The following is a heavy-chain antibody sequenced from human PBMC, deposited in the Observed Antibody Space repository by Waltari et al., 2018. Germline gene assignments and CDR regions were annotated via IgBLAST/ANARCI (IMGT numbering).Heavy chain of an antibody. CDR1: GFPLSPST. CDR2: LTASGLM. V-gene: IGHV3-23*01. D-gene: IGHD6-6*01. J-gene: IGHJ6*02. CDR3: AKDEGARLAPTFGMDA. Sequence: EMQLLESGGALVQPGGSLRLSCAASGFPLSPSTMNWVRQAPGKGLEWVAVLTASGLMDYGDSVKGRFIISRDNSKNILYLEMYRLRVEDTARYYCAKDEGARLAPTFGMDAWGQGTTVIVSS.